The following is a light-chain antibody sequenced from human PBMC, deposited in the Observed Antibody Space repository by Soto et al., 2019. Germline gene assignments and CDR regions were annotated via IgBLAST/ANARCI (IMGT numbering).Light chain of an antibody. CDR3: QQYGSSPLT. Sequence: EIVLTQSPGTLSLSPGERATLSCRASESVSDNYLALYQQRSGQAPRLVIYGASSRASAVPDRFSGSGSGADFTLTISRLEPEDFAVYYCQQYGSSPLTFGGGTKVEIK. V-gene: IGKV3-20*01. J-gene: IGKJ4*01. CDR2: GAS. CDR1: ESVSDNY.